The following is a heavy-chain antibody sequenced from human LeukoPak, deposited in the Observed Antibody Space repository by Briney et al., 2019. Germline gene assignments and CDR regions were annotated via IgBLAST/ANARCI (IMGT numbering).Heavy chain of an antibody. CDR3: ARTYGSGIDAFDI. D-gene: IGHD3-10*01. J-gene: IGHJ3*02. Sequence: SETLSLTCTVSGGSISSGSYYWNWIRQPPGKGLEWIGSIYHSGSTYYNPSLKSRVTISVDTSKNQFSLKLSSVTAADTAVYYCARTYGSGIDAFDIWGQGTMVTVSS. CDR1: GGSISSGSYY. V-gene: IGHV4-39*01. CDR2: IYHSGST.